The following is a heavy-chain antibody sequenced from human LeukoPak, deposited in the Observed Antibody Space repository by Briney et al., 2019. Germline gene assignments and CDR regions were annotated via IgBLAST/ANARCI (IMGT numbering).Heavy chain of an antibody. Sequence: GASVKVSCKASGYTFTGYYMHWVRQAPGQGLEWMGRINANSGGTNYAQKFQGRVTMTRDTSISTAYMELSRLRSDDTAVYYCARATSGYYLGAPNYWGQGTLVTVSS. V-gene: IGHV1-2*06. J-gene: IGHJ4*02. CDR3: ARATSGYYLGAPNY. D-gene: IGHD3-22*01. CDR2: INANSGGT. CDR1: GYTFTGYY.